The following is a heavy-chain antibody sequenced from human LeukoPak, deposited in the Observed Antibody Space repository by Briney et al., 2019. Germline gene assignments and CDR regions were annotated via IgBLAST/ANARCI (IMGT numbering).Heavy chain of an antibody. J-gene: IGHJ5*02. CDR1: GYTFTVKF. CDR2: IDPKSGGP. D-gene: IGHD1-26*01. V-gene: IGHV1-2*02. CDR3: ARNAGSYFEFAP. Sequence: ASVTVSCKTSGYTFTVKFLHRLRQAPGQGLEWMGGIDPKSGGPVYGQNFRGRVTVTRDTSVSTAHMELSRLRSDDTAMYYCARNAGSYFEFAPWGQGTLVTVSS.